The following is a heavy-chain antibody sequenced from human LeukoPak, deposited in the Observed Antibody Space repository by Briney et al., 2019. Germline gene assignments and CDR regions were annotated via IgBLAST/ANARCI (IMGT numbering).Heavy chain of an antibody. CDR3: ATVLLYDSSGYPATGAFDI. CDR1: GYTLTELS. J-gene: IGHJ3*02. D-gene: IGHD3-22*01. Sequence: ASVMVSCKVSGYTLTELSMHWVRQAPGKGLEWMGGFDPEDGETIYAQKFQGRVTMTEDTSTDTAYMELSSLRSEDTAVYYCATVLLYDSSGYPATGAFDIWGQGTMVTVSS. CDR2: FDPEDGET. V-gene: IGHV1-24*01.